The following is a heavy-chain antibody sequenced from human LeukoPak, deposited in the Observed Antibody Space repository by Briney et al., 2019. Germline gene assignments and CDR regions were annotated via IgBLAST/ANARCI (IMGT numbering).Heavy chain of an antibody. CDR2: FDPEDGET. V-gene: IGHV1-24*01. CDR1: GYTLTELS. CDR3: ATASWREGAFDI. Sequence: ASVKVSCKVSGYTLTELSMHWVRQAPGKGLEWMGGFDPEDGETIYAQKFQGRVTMTEDTSTDTAYMELSSLRSEDTAVYYCATASWREGAFDIWGQGTMVTVSS. D-gene: IGHD1-1*01. J-gene: IGHJ3*02.